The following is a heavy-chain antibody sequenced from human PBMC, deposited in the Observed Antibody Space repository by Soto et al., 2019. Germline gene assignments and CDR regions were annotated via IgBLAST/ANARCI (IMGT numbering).Heavy chain of an antibody. D-gene: IGHD2-8*01. CDR2: IYHTGNT. CDR3: AKGTFYDETNAHPNYFDY. CDR1: GVSLTTNNW. Sequence: QVQLQVSGPGLVKPSGTLSLTCAVSGVSLTTNNWWTWVRQSPGKGLEWLGEIYHTGNTNYNPTLKSRVTMSIDKSKNHFSLRLTSVTAADTAVYYCAKGTFYDETNAHPNYFDYWAQGTLVTVSS. V-gene: IGHV4-4*02. J-gene: IGHJ4*02.